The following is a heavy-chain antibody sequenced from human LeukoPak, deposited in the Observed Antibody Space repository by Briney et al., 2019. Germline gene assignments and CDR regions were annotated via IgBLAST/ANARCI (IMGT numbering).Heavy chain of an antibody. V-gene: IGHV3-23*01. Sequence: GSLRLSCAASGFTFSSYAMSWVRQAPGKGLEWVSAISGSGGSTYYADSVKGRFTISRDNSKNTLYLQMNSLRAEDTAVYYCAKMGWLRKYYHHYLDGLGKGTTVTVSS. CDR2: ISGSGGST. CDR1: GFTFSSYA. D-gene: IGHD5-12*01. CDR3: AKMGWLRKYYHHYLDG. J-gene: IGHJ6*03.